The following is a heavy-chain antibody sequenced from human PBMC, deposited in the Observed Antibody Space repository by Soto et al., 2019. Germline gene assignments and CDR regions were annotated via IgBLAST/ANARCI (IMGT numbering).Heavy chain of an antibody. CDR2: INQDGGGT. Sequence: GGSLRLSCVASGFTFISSFMGWVRQAPGKGLEWVANINQDGGGTYYVDSVEGRFTISRDNAKDSLYLQMNSLRGEDTAVYYCARYFRGSGRYFFDYWGQGTLVTAPQ. CDR1: GFTFISSF. V-gene: IGHV3-7*03. CDR3: ARYFRGSGRYFFDY. J-gene: IGHJ4*02. D-gene: IGHD6-19*01.